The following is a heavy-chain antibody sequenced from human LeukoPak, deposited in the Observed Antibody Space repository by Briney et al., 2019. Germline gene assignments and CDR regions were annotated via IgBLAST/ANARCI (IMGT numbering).Heavy chain of an antibody. CDR3: ARGSGHCSGGSCYGDY. CDR2: INHSGST. V-gene: IGHV4-34*01. CDR1: GGSFSGYY. J-gene: IGHJ4*02. Sequence: SETLSLTCAVYGGSFSGYYWSWIRQPPGKGLEWIGEINHSGSTNYNPSLKSRVTISVDTSKNQFSLKLSSVTAADTAVYYCARGSGHCSGGSCYGDYWGQGTLVTVPS. D-gene: IGHD2-15*01.